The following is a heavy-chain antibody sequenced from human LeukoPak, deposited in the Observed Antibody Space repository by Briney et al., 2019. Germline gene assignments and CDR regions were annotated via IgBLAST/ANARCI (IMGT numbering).Heavy chain of an antibody. Sequence: ASVTVSCTASGYTFTSYDINWVRQAPGQGLEWMGWMNPNSGNTGYAQKFQGRVTITRNTSISTAYMELSSLRSEDTAVYYCARAREGFYRYYYYMDVWGKGTTVTVSS. CDR1: GYTFTSYD. J-gene: IGHJ6*03. CDR2: MNPNSGNT. D-gene: IGHD2/OR15-2a*01. CDR3: ARAREGFYRYYYYMDV. V-gene: IGHV1-8*03.